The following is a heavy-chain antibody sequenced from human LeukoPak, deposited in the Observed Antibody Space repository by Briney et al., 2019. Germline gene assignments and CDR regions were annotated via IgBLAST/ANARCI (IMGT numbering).Heavy chain of an antibody. Sequence: SETLSLTCTVSGGSISSSSYYWGWIRQPPGKGLEWIGNIYYSGSTYYNPSLKSRVTISVDTSKNQFSLKLSSVTAADTAVYYCAREYSSSSRRFDYWGQGTLVTVSS. J-gene: IGHJ4*02. CDR1: GGSISSSSYY. D-gene: IGHD6-13*01. V-gene: IGHV4-39*07. CDR2: IYYSGST. CDR3: AREYSSSSRRFDY.